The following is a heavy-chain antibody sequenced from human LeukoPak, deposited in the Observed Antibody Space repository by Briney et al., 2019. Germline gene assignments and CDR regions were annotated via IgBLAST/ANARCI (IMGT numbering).Heavy chain of an antibody. CDR1: GGSISNYY. CDR3: ARGIATITQDSFDV. CDR2: IHSSGST. J-gene: IGHJ3*01. Sequence: SETLSLTCTVSGGSISNYYWSWLRQSAGKGLEWIGRIHSSGSTNFNPSLSSRVTMSADTSKHQFSLRLTSMTAADTALYYCARGIATITQDSFDVWGLGTMVTVSS. V-gene: IGHV4-4*07. D-gene: IGHD1-26*01.